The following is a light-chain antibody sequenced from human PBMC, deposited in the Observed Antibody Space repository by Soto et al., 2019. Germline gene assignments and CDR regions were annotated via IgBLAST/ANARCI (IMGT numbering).Light chain of an antibody. V-gene: IGKV1-9*01. CDR1: QDISSY. CDR2: TAS. Sequence: DIQLTQSPSFLSASVGHRVTITCRASQDISSYLAWYNQKPGKAPKLLIHTASTLQSGVPSRFSGSGSGTEFTLTINSLQPEDFATYYCQQRHSYPITFGQGTRLETK. J-gene: IGKJ5*01. CDR3: QQRHSYPIT.